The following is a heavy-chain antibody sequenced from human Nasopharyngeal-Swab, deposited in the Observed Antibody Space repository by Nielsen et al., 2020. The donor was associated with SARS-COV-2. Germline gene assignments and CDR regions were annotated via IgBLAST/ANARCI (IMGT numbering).Heavy chain of an antibody. J-gene: IGHJ3*02. CDR2: INPNSGGT. CDR1: GYTFTGYY. CDR3: ARQAITAMDPNDAFDI. V-gene: IGHV1-2*06. Sequence: ASVKVSCKASGYTFTGYYMHWVRQAPGQGLEWMGRINPNSGGTNYAQKFQGRVTMTRDTSISTAYMELSRLRSDDTAVYYCARQAITAMDPNDAFDIWGQGTMVTVSS. D-gene: IGHD5-18*01.